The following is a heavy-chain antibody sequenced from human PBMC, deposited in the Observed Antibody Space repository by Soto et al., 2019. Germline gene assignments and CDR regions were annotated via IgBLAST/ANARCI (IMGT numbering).Heavy chain of an antibody. V-gene: IGHV3-30-3*01. CDR2: ISYDGSNK. J-gene: IGHJ6*02. CDR1: GFTFSSYA. CDR3: ARGKYYDFWSGYSDYYYGMDV. D-gene: IGHD3-3*01. Sequence: QVQLVESGGGVVQPGRSLRLSCAASGFTFSSYAMHWVRQAPGKGLEWVAVISYDGSNKYYADSVKGRITISRDNSKNTLYLQMNSLRAEDTAVYYCARGKYYDFWSGYSDYYYGMDVWGQGTTVTVSS.